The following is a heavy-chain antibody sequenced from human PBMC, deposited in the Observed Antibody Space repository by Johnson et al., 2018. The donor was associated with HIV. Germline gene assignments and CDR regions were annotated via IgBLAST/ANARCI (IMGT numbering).Heavy chain of an antibody. CDR3: ARDAVTPI. CDR2: ISSNGGST. Sequence: VQLVESGGGLVKPGGSLRLSCAASGFTFSSYAMHWVRQAPGMGLEYVSAISSNGGSTYYANSVKGRFTISRDNSKNTLYLQMGSLRAEDMAVYYCARDAVTPIWGQGTMVTVSS. V-gene: IGHV3-64*01. J-gene: IGHJ3*02. CDR1: GFTFSSYA. D-gene: IGHD5-18*01.